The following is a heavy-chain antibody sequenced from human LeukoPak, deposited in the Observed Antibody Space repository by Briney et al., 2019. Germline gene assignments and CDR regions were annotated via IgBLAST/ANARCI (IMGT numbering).Heavy chain of an antibody. J-gene: IGHJ5*02. Sequence: GESLKISCKGSGYSFTGYWIGWVRQMPGKGLEWMGIIYPGDSDTRYSPSFQGQVTISAAKSISTAYLQWSSLKASDTAMYYCARLKSTIVVGNNWFDPWGQGTLVTVSS. CDR1: GYSFTGYW. V-gene: IGHV5-51*01. CDR2: IYPGDSDT. D-gene: IGHD3-22*01. CDR3: ARLKSTIVVGNNWFDP.